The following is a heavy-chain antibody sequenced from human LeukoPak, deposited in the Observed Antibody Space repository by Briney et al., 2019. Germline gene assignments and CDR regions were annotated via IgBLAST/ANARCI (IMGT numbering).Heavy chain of an antibody. D-gene: IGHD3-9*01. Sequence: GGSLRLSCAASGFTFSSYAMRWVRQAPGKGLEWVSAISGSGGSTYYADSVKGRFTISRDNSKNTLYLQMNSLRAEDTAVYYCAKVPYDILTGYFFPDYWGQGTLVTVSS. J-gene: IGHJ4*02. V-gene: IGHV3-23*01. CDR1: GFTFSSYA. CDR3: AKVPYDILTGYFFPDY. CDR2: ISGSGGST.